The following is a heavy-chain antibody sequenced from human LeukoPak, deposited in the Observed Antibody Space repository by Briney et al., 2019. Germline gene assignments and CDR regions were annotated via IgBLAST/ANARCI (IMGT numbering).Heavy chain of an antibody. CDR1: GFTFSSYW. CDR3: ASQWLLGRNFDY. J-gene: IGHJ4*02. V-gene: IGHV3-74*01. Sequence: GGSLRLSCAASGFTFSSYWMHWVRQAPGKGLVWVSRINSDGSSTSYADSVKGRFTISRDNAKNTLYLQMNSLRAEDTAVYYCASQWLLGRNFDYWGQGTLVTVSS. CDR2: INSDGSST. D-gene: IGHD6-19*01.